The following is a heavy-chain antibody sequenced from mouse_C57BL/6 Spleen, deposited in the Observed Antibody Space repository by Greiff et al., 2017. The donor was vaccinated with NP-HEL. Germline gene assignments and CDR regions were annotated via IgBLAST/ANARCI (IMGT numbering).Heavy chain of an antibody. V-gene: IGHV1-19*01. D-gene: IGHD3-2*02. CDR1: GYTFTDYY. J-gene: IGHJ4*01. Sequence: VQLKQSGPVLVKPGASVKMSCKASGYTFTDYYMNWVKQSHGKSLEWIGVINPYNGGTSYNQKFKGKATLTVDKSSSTAYMELNSLTSEDSAVYYCARQLRLYYYAMDYWGQGTSVTVSS. CDR2: INPYNGGT. CDR3: ARQLRLYYYAMDY.